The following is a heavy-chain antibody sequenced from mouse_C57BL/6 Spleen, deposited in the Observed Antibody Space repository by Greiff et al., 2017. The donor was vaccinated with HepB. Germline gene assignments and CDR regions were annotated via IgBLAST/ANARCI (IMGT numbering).Heavy chain of an antibody. CDR1: GYTFTDYY. CDR3: ARNGMAY. J-gene: IGHJ2*01. CDR2: INPNNGGT. V-gene: IGHV1-26*01. Sequence: EVQLQQSGPELVKPGASVKISCKASGYTFTDYYMNWVKQSHGKSLEWIGDINPNNGGTSYNQKFKGKSTLTVDKSSSTAYMELRSLTSEDSAVYYCARNGMAYWGQGTTLTVSS. D-gene: IGHD1-1*01.